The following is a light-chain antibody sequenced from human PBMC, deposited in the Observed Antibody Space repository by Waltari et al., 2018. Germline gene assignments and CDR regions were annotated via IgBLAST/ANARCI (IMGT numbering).Light chain of an antibody. Sequence: QSALTQPASVSGSPGQSITIPCTGTCSDVGPSTYVPWYQQHPGKAPKLMSYEVNNRPSGVSNRFSGSKSGNTASLTISGLQAEDEADYYCTSYTTRHTWVFGEGTKLAVL. CDR3: TSYTTRHTWV. J-gene: IGLJ3*02. CDR1: CSDVGPSTY. CDR2: EVN. V-gene: IGLV2-14*01.